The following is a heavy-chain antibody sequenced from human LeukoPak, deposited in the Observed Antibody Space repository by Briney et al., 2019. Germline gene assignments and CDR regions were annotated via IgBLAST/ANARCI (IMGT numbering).Heavy chain of an antibody. Sequence: ASVKVSCKASGGTFSSYAISWVRQAPGQGLEWMGGIIPIFGTANYAQKFQGRVTITADESMSTAYMELSSLRSEDTAVYYCARDSHISSGVVYFQHWGQGTLVTVSS. J-gene: IGHJ1*01. V-gene: IGHV1-69*13. CDR2: IIPIFGTA. CDR1: GGTFSSYA. D-gene: IGHD3-22*01. CDR3: ARDSHISSGVVYFQH.